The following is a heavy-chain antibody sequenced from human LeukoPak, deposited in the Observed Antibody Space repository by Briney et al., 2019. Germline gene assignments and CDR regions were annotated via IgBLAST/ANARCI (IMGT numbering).Heavy chain of an antibody. CDR1: GFTVSNSY. CDR2: IYSGGGT. V-gene: IGHV3-66*01. Sequence: GGSLRLSCAASGFTVSNSYMNWVRQAPGKGLEWVSLIYSGGGTYYADSVKGRFTISRDNSKNTLYLQMNSLRADDTAVYYCAKSARDGYSHAYWGQGTLVTVLS. D-gene: IGHD5-18*01. J-gene: IGHJ4*02. CDR3: AKSARDGYSHAY.